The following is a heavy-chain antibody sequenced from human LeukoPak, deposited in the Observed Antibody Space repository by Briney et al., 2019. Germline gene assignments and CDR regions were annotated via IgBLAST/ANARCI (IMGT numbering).Heavy chain of an antibody. Sequence: ASVKVSCKASGYTFTSYGISWVRQAPGQGLEWMGWINTYNGKTNYAQKLQGRITLTTDTSTTTAYMELRSLRSDDTAVYYCARASGGYYINRFDYWGQGTHVTVSS. CDR3: ARASGGYYINRFDY. D-gene: IGHD3-10*01. CDR1: GYTFTSYG. V-gene: IGHV1-18*01. CDR2: INTYNGKT. J-gene: IGHJ4*02.